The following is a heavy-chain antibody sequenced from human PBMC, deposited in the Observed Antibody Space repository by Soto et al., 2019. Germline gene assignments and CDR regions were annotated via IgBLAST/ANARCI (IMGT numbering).Heavy chain of an antibody. CDR1: GFTFSSYS. J-gene: IGHJ4*02. D-gene: IGHD3-22*01. Sequence: EVQLVESGGGLVKPGGSLRLSCAASGFTFSSYSMNWVRQAPGKGLEWVSSISSSSSDIYYADSVKGRFTISRDNAKNSLYQQMNSLRDEGTAVYYCARDEDYEDRSGEEASDYWGQGTLVNVSS. CDR3: ARDEDYEDRSGEEASDY. V-gene: IGHV3-21*01. CDR2: ISSSSSDI.